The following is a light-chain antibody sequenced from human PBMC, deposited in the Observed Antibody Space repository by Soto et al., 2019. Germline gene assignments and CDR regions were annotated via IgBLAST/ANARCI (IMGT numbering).Light chain of an antibody. CDR2: DAS. CDR1: HNVASY. J-gene: IGKJ5*01. CDR3: QGGNNWPPPIT. Sequence: EVVLTQSPATLSLSPGETATLSCRASHNVASYLAWYQHKPGQAPRLVIYDASKRATGIPARFSGSGSGTDFPLTISSLEPDDFAVYYCQGGNNWPPPITFGQGTRLEIK. V-gene: IGKV3-11*01.